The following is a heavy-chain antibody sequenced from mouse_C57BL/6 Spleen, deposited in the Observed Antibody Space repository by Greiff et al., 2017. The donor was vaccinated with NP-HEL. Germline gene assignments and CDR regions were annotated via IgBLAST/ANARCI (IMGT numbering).Heavy chain of an antibody. J-gene: IGHJ1*03. CDR3: ARTPKPYFDG. Sequence: VQLQQSGAELVMPGASVKLSCKASGYTFTSYWMHWVKQRPGQGLEWIGEIDPSDSYINYNQKFKGKSTLTVAKSSSTAYMQLSSLTSEDSAVYYCARTPKPYFDGWGTGTTVTVSS. CDR1: GYTFTSYW. V-gene: IGHV1-69*01. CDR2: IDPSDSYI.